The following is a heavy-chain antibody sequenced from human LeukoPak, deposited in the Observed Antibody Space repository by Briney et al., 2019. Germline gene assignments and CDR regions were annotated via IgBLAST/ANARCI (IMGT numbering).Heavy chain of an antibody. J-gene: IGHJ4*02. V-gene: IGHV1-69*04. CDR2: IIPILGIA. CDR1: GGTFSSYA. CDR3: ASGVGATAEFDY. D-gene: IGHD1-26*01. Sequence: GASVKVSCKASGGTFSSYAISWVRQASGQGLEWMGRIIPILGIANYAQKFQGRVTITADKSTSTAYMELSSLRSEDTAVYYCASGVGATAEFDYWGQGTLVTVSS.